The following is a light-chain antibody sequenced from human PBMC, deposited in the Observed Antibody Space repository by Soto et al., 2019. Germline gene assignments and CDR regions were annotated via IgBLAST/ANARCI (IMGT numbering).Light chain of an antibody. Sequence: EIVLTQSPGTLSLSPGERATLSCRASQSVSSSYLAWYQLKPGQAPRLLIYGASSRATGIPDRFIGSGSGTDFTLTISRLEPEDFAVYYCQQYGSSPYTFGQGTNLEIK. CDR2: GAS. CDR1: QSVSSSY. J-gene: IGKJ2*01. CDR3: QQYGSSPYT. V-gene: IGKV3-20*01.